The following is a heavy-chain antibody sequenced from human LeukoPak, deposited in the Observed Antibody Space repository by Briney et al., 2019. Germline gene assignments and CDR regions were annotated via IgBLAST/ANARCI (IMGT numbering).Heavy chain of an antibody. CDR2: INPNSGGT. CDR1: GYTFTGYY. D-gene: IGHD3-22*01. J-gene: IGHJ4*02. Sequence: ASVKVSCKASGYTFTGYYMHWVRQAPGQGLEWMGWINPNSGGTNYAQKFQGRVTMTRDTSISTAYMELSRLRSDDTAVYYCARGGYYYDSSAFPSYFDYWGQGTLVTVSS. V-gene: IGHV1-2*02. CDR3: ARGGYYYDSSAFPSYFDY.